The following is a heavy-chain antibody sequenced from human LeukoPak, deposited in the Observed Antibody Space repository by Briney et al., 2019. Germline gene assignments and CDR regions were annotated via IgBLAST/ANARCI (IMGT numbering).Heavy chain of an antibody. CDR2: INPSSGGT. D-gene: IGHD1-26*01. J-gene: IGHJ6*03. CDR1: GYTFTGYY. Sequence: ASVKVSCKASGYTFTGYYMHWVRQAPGQGLEWMGWINPSSGGTNYAQKFQGRVTMTRDTSISTAYMELSRLRSDDTAVYCCASQGGIILGATTHYYYYYYMDVWGKGTTVTVSS. CDR3: ASQGGIILGATTHYYYYYYMDV. V-gene: IGHV1-2*02.